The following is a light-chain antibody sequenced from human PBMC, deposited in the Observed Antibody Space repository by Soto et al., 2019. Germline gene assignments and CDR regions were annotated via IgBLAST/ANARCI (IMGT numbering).Light chain of an antibody. Sequence: QSVLTQPASVSGSLGQSITISCTATNNDISFFNYVSWYQQHSGKXXXXXXXXVXSXPSGVSNRFSGSRSGNTASPTISGLQTEDEADYYCNSYTSSNTLVFGTGTKVTGL. CDR3: NSYTSSNTLV. CDR2: XVX. V-gene: IGLV2-14*03. CDR1: NNDISFFNY. J-gene: IGLJ1*01.